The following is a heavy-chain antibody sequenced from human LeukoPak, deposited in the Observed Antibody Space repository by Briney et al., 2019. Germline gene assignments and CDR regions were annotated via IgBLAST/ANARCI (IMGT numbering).Heavy chain of an antibody. J-gene: IGHJ4*02. D-gene: IGHD2-2*01. CDR1: GFTFSSYA. CDR2: ISGSGGST. Sequence: PGGSLRLSCAASGFTFSSYAMSWVRQAPGKGLEWVSAISGSGGSTYYADSVKGRFTISRDNSKNTLYLQMNSLRAEDTAVYYCATAEDIVVVPAASVFDYWGQGTLVTVSS. V-gene: IGHV3-23*01. CDR3: ATAEDIVVVPAASVFDY.